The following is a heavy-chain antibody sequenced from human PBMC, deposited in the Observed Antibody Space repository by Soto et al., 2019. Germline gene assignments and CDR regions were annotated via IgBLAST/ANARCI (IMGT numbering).Heavy chain of an antibody. Sequence: ASVKVSCKASGYTLTSYYLHWVRQAPGQGPEWMGVINPSGGITNDAQKFQDRVTMTSDTSTRTVYMELSSLRSEDTAVYYCARGISTTRYYYYYGMDVWGQGTTVPSP. J-gene: IGHJ6*02. D-gene: IGHD2-2*01. V-gene: IGHV1-46*01. CDR2: INPSGGIT. CDR1: GYTLTSYY. CDR3: ARGISTTRYYYYYGMDV.